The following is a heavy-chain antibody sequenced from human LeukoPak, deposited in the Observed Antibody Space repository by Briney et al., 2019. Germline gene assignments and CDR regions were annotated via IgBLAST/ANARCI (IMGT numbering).Heavy chain of an antibody. D-gene: IGHD3-10*01. J-gene: IGHJ4*02. CDR2: INHSGST. CDR3: ARLRMVREIDY. V-gene: IGHV4-34*01. Sequence: KSSETLSLTCAVYGGSFSGYYWSWIRQPPGKGLEWIGEINHSGSTNYNPSLKSRVTISVDTSKNQFSLKLSSVTAADTAVYYCARLRMVREIDYWGQGTLVTVSS. CDR1: GGSFSGYY.